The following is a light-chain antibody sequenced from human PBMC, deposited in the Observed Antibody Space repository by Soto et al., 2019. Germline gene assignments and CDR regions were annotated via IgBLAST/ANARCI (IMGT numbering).Light chain of an antibody. CDR1: QNIGAA. J-gene: IGKJ3*01. CDR2: SAS. Sequence: DIQMTQSPSTLSASVGDRVTITCRASQNIGAALAWYQHKPGKAPKLLIHSASTLEVGVPARFSGSGSGTEFTLTISGLQPEDVATYYCQQVNSVPFTFGPGTKVDIK. V-gene: IGKV1-5*01. CDR3: QQVNSVPFT.